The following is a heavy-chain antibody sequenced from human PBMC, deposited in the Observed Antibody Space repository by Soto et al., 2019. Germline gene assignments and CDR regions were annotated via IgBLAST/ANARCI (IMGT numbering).Heavy chain of an antibody. Sequence: GGSLRLSCAASGFTFSSYWMSWVRQAPGKGLEWVANIKQDGSEKYYVDSVKGRFTISRDNAKNSLYLQMNSLRAEDTAVYYCARVKSGSYTRDAFDIWGQGTMVTVSS. J-gene: IGHJ3*02. D-gene: IGHD1-26*01. CDR3: ARVKSGSYTRDAFDI. CDR2: IKQDGSEK. CDR1: GFTFSSYW. V-gene: IGHV3-7*01.